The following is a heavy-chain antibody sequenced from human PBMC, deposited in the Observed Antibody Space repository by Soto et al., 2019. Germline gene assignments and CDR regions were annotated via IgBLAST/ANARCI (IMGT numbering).Heavy chain of an antibody. CDR2: IYPGDSDT. Sequence: GASLKISCKGSGYSFASHWVAWVRQMPEKGLEWIGTIYPGDSDTKYSSAFRGHVTISADTSVSTAYLQWRSLEATDSAIYYCARYSGSYWHYLDFWGQGTLVTVSS. D-gene: IGHD1-26*01. CDR1: GYSFASHW. V-gene: IGHV5-51*01. CDR3: ARYSGSYWHYLDF. J-gene: IGHJ4*02.